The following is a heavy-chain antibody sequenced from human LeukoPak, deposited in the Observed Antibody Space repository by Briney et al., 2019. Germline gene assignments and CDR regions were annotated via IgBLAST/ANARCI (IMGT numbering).Heavy chain of an antibody. CDR2: VYYSGST. CDR3: ASGEYCSVTNCPDLDAFDI. Sequence: PSETLSLTCTVSGGSISSGGYYWSWIRQHPGKGLEWIGYVYYSGSTYYNPSLKSRVTISVDTSKNQFSLKLNSVTAADTAVYYCASGEYCSVTNCPDLDAFDIWGQGTMVTVSS. D-gene: IGHD2-2*01. CDR1: GGSISSGGYY. J-gene: IGHJ3*02. V-gene: IGHV4-31*03.